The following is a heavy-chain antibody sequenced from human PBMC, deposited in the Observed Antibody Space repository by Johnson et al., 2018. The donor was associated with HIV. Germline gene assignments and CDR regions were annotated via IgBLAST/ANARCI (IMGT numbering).Heavy chain of an antibody. CDR2: ISYDGNNK. J-gene: IGHJ3*02. D-gene: IGHD2-21*01. CDR3: ARGYCGGDCFSWSALSGPFDI. Sequence: QVQLVESGGGVVQPGRSLRLSCAASGFTFSSYAIHWVRQAPGNGLEWVAVISYDGNNKYYADSVKGRFTISRDNSKNPLYLQMNSLRAEDTAVYYCARGYCGGDCFSWSALSGPFDIWGQGTMVTVSS. CDR1: GFTFSSYA. V-gene: IGHV3-30-3*01.